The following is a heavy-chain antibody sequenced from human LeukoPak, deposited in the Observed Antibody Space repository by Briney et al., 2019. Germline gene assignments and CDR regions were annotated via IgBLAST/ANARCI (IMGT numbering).Heavy chain of an antibody. CDR3: TREYGAGYFDS. D-gene: IGHD1-26*01. CDR1: GFPFSDYN. J-gene: IGHJ4*02. Sequence: GGSLRLSCAASGFPFSDYNMHWVRQAPGKGLDWLSLVSYDGKTTYYADSVKGRFIISRDSSKNTVHLQMNNLRPEDTAIYYCTREYGAGYFDSWGQGTLVTVSS. V-gene: IGHV3-30*04. CDR2: VSYDGKTT.